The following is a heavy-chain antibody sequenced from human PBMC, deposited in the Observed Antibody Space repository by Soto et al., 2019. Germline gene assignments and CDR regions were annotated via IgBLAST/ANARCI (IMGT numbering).Heavy chain of an antibody. CDR1: GGSISSGGYY. Sequence: QVQLQESGPGLVKPSQTLSLTCTVSGGSISSGGYYWSWIRQHPGKGLEWIGYIYYSGSTYYNPSLQSRVTISVDTSKNQFSLKLSSVTAADTAVYYCARASYYDFWSGYWAYYFDYWGQGTLVTVSS. V-gene: IGHV4-31*03. CDR2: IYYSGST. CDR3: ARASYYDFWSGYWAYYFDY. J-gene: IGHJ4*02. D-gene: IGHD3-3*01.